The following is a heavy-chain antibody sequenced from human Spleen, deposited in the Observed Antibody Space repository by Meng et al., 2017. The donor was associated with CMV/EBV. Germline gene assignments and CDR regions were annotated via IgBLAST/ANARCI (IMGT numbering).Heavy chain of an antibody. Sequence: YTFTSYGINWVRQAPGQGREWMGWIRVYNGDTKYAQKFQDRFTMTTDTSTSTAYMELRSLRSDDTAVYYCARRGPSYCGVDCLAWFDPWGQGTLVTVSS. CDR2: IRVYNGDT. D-gene: IGHD2-21*01. J-gene: IGHJ5*02. CDR3: ARRGPSYCGVDCLAWFDP. V-gene: IGHV1-18*01. CDR1: YTFTSYG.